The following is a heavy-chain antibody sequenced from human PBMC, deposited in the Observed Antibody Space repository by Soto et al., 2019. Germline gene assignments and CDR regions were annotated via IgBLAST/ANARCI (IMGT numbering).Heavy chain of an antibody. CDR3: ARVLLWFGEGVNGQLSAGYGMDV. D-gene: IGHD3-10*01. CDR2: IYYSGST. Sequence: NPSETLSLTCTVSGGSIGSGGYYWSWIRQHPGKGLEWIGYIYYSGSTYYNPSLKSRVTISVDTSKNQFSLKLSSVTAADTAVYYCARVLLWFGEGVNGQLSAGYGMDVWGQGTTVTVSS. J-gene: IGHJ6*02. V-gene: IGHV4-31*03. CDR1: GGSIGSGGYY.